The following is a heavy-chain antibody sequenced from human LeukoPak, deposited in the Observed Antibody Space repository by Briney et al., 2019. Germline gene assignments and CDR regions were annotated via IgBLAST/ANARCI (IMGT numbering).Heavy chain of an antibody. Sequence: SETLSLTCTVSGYSISSGYYWDWIRQPPGKGLEWIGNIYHSGSTYYNPSLKSRVTISVDTSKNQFSLKLSSVTAADTAVYYCARDKGGQWELEYYFDYWGQGTLVTVSS. CDR2: IYHSGST. D-gene: IGHD1-26*01. CDR3: ARDKGGQWELEYYFDY. V-gene: IGHV4-38-2*02. CDR1: GYSISSGYY. J-gene: IGHJ4*02.